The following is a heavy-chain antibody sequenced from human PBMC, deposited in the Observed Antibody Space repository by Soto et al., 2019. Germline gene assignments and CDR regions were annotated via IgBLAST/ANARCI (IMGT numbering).Heavy chain of an antibody. J-gene: IGHJ4*02. CDR2: IWYDGNNK. D-gene: IGHD3-22*01. CDR1: GFTFSNYG. CDR3: ARDNRDSSGYYLDY. Sequence: GGCIRLSCAASGFTFSNYGMHWVRQAPGKGLEWVAVIWYDGNNKYYADSVKGRFSISRDNSKNTLYLQMKSLRAEDTAVYYCARDNRDSSGYYLDYWGQGTLVTVSS. V-gene: IGHV3-33*01.